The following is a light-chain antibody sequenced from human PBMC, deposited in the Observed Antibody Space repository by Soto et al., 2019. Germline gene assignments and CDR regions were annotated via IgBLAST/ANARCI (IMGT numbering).Light chain of an antibody. CDR1: QGISNY. V-gene: IGKV1-27*01. CDR2: AAS. Sequence: GDRGTITCRASQGISNYLAWYQQRPGKVPKLLIYAASTLPSGVPSRFSGSGSGTDFTLTISSLQPEDVATYYCQKYNSAPLTFGGGTKVEIK. J-gene: IGKJ4*01. CDR3: QKYNSAPLT.